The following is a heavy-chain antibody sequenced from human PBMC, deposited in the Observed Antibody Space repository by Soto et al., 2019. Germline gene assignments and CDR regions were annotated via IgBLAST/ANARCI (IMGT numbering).Heavy chain of an antibody. CDR2: FHSSGAT. Sequence: SETLSLTCTVSGGSISSADYYWSWIRQPPGKGLEWIGYFHSSGATYKDPSLKSRVTISVDTSKNQISLKLSSVTAADTAVYYCSCIFSGGYGYGFYYYGMDVWGQGTTVTVSS. J-gene: IGHJ6*02. D-gene: IGHD5-18*01. V-gene: IGHV4-30-4*04. CDR1: GGSISSADYY. CDR3: SCIFSGGYGYGFYYYGMDV.